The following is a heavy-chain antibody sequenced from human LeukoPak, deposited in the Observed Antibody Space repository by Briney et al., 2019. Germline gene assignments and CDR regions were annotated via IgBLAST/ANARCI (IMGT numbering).Heavy chain of an antibody. D-gene: IGHD3-22*01. CDR2: IYTSGST. J-gene: IGHJ5*02. Sequence: SETLSLTCTVSGGSMSPYHWGWIRQPPGKGLEWIGRIYTSGSTNYNPSLKSRVTMSVDTSKNQFSLKLSSVTAADTAVYYCARGRYYDSSGYFLEDWFDPWGQGTLVTVSS. CDR1: GGSMSPYH. V-gene: IGHV4-4*07. CDR3: ARGRYYDSSGYFLEDWFDP.